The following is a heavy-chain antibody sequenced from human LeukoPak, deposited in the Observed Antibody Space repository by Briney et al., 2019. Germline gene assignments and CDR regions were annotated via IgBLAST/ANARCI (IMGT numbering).Heavy chain of an antibody. V-gene: IGHV3-53*01. CDR2: VYSGGST. Sequence: RRRSLRLSCAASGFTPSSNYMSWVRHAPGEGLGWVSVVYSGGSTYYADSVKGRFTISQDNPKNTLYLQMNSLRAEDTAVYYCARLGYGRALGAFDIWGQGTMVTVSS. CDR3: ARLGYGRALGAFDI. D-gene: IGHD5-18*01. CDR1: GFTPSSNY. J-gene: IGHJ3*02.